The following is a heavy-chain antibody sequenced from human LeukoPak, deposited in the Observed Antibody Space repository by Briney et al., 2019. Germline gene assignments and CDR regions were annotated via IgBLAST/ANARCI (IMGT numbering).Heavy chain of an antibody. V-gene: IGHV1-8*02. Sequence: GASVKVSCKASGYTFTSNYIHWVRQAPGQGLEWMGWMNPNSGNTGYAQKFQGRVTMTRNTSISTAYMELSSLRSEDTAVYYCAREFDYYYGMDVWGQGTTVTVSS. CDR2: MNPNSGNT. CDR3: AREFDYYYGMDV. CDR1: GYTFTSNY. D-gene: IGHD3-10*01. J-gene: IGHJ6*02.